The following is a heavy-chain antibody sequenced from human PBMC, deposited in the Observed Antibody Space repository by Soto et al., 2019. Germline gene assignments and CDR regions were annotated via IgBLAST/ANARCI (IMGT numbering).Heavy chain of an antibody. D-gene: IGHD3-3*01. J-gene: IGHJ5*02. CDR2: IYYSGST. Sequence: QVQLQESGPGLVKPSQTLSLTCTVSGGSISSGDYYWSWIRQPPGKGLEWIGYIYYSGSTYYNPSVKSRVTISVDTSKNQFSLKLSSVTAADTAVYYCARAKGYYDFWSGYYRVGWFDPWGQGTLVTVSS. CDR1: GGSISSGDYY. V-gene: IGHV4-30-4*01. CDR3: ARAKGYYDFWSGYYRVGWFDP.